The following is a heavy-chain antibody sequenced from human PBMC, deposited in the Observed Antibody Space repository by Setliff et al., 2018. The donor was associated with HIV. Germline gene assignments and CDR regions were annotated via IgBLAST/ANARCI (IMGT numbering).Heavy chain of an antibody. Sequence: SETLSLTCSVSGGSVSSVNYYWSWIRQPPGKGLEWIGSIYYSGSTYYNPSLKSRVTISVDTSKNQFSLKLSSVTAADTAVYYCVRDDYGYNGKGFDYWGPGTLVTVSS. D-gene: IGHD4-17*01. CDR2: IYYSGST. V-gene: IGHV4-39*07. CDR1: GGSVSSVNYY. J-gene: IGHJ4*02. CDR3: VRDDYGYNGKGFDY.